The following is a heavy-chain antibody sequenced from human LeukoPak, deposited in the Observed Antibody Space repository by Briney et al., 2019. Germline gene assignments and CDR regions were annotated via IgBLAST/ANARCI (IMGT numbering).Heavy chain of an antibody. CDR3: ISVVVAQVGLSYNWFDP. Sequence: SETLSLTCAVYGGSFSGYYWTWIRQPPGKGLEWIGEINRSGSTHYNPSLKSRVTISVDTSKTQFSLRLTSVTAAATSVYARISVVVAQVGLSYNWFDPWGQGTLVTVSS. D-gene: IGHD2-15*01. V-gene: IGHV4-34*01. CDR2: INRSGST. J-gene: IGHJ5*02. CDR1: GGSFSGYY.